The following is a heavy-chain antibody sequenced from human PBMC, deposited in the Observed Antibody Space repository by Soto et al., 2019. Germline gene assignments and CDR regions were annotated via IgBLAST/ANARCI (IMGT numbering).Heavy chain of an antibody. V-gene: IGHV3-23*01. CDR2: ISGSGGST. Sequence: EVQLLESGGGLVQPGGSLRLSCAASGFTFSSYAMSWVRQAPGKGLEWVSAISGSGGSTYYADSMKGRFTISRDNSKNTLYLQMNSLRAEDTAVYYCASAAFYDYIWGSYPLVDYWGQGTLVTVSS. J-gene: IGHJ4*02. CDR3: ASAAFYDYIWGSYPLVDY. D-gene: IGHD3-16*01. CDR1: GFTFSSYA.